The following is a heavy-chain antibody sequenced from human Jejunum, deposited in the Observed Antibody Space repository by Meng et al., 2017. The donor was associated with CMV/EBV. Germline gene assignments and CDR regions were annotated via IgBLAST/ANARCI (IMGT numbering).Heavy chain of an antibody. V-gene: IGHV4-39*07. CDR3: ARDLNVVVVTVAIERDYYYYGMDV. D-gene: IGHD2-2*01. CDR2: FFYSGPS. J-gene: IGHJ6*02. Sequence: WRWIRQPPGKGLEWIGSFFYSGPSYDNPYLKSRVTISVDTSRNQFFLNLSSVTAADTAVYYCARDLNVVVVTVAIERDYYYYGMDVWGQGTTVTVSS.